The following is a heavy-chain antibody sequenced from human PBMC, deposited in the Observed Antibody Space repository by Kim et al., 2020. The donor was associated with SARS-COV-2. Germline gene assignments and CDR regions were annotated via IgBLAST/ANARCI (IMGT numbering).Heavy chain of an antibody. J-gene: IGHJ4*02. D-gene: IGHD3-10*01. CDR1: GGSISSGGYY. CDR2: IYYSGST. CDR3: ARGRRITMVRGVLFYY. V-gene: IGHV4-31*03. Sequence: SETLSLTCTVSGGSISSGGYYWSWIRQHPGKGLEWIGYIYYSGSTYYNPSLKSRVTISVDTSKNQFSLKLSSVTAADTAVYYCARGRRITMVRGVLFYYWGQGTLVTVSS.